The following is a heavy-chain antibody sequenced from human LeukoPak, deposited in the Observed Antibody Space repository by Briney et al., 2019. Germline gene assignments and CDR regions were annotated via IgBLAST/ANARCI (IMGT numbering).Heavy chain of an antibody. CDR2: IYHSGST. Sequence: SETLSLTCTVSGYSISSGYYWGWIRQPPGKGLEWIGSIYHSGSTYYNPSLKSRVTISVDTSKNQFSLKLSSVTAADTAVYYCARWVGELSRGRWFDPWGQGTLVTVSS. D-gene: IGHD3-16*02. V-gene: IGHV4-38-2*02. CDR1: GYSISSGYY. J-gene: IGHJ5*02. CDR3: ARWVGELSRGRWFDP.